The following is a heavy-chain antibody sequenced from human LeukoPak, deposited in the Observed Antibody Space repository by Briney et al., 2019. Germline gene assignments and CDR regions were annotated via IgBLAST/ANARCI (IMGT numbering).Heavy chain of an antibody. D-gene: IGHD3-22*01. Sequence: PSETLSLTCTVSGGSISSYYWSWIRQPPGKGLEWIGYIYYSGSTYYNPSLKGRVTISVDTSKNQFSMNLNSVTAADTAVYYCARDVSYYYDSNWFDPWGQGTLVTVSS. CDR1: GGSISSYY. V-gene: IGHV4-59*12. CDR3: ARDVSYYYDSNWFDP. J-gene: IGHJ5*02. CDR2: IYYSGST.